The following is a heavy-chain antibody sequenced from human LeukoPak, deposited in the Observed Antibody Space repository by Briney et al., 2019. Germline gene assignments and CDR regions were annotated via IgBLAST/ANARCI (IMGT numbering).Heavy chain of an antibody. D-gene: IGHD3-9*01. V-gene: IGHV3-23*01. CDR3: AKCYYILTGYFDH. J-gene: IGHJ4*02. CDR1: GFTFTTYA. Sequence: PGGSLRLSCAASGFTFTTYAMGWVRQSPGKGLEWVSSISGGGGGTYYAEFVKGRFTISRDNSKDTLYLQMNSLRAEDTAVYYCAKCYYILTGYFDHWGQGTLVTVSS. CDR2: ISGGGGGT.